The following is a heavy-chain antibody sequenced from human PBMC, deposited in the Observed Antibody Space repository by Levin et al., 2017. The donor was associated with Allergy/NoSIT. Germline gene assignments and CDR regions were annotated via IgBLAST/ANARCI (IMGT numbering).Heavy chain of an antibody. Sequence: ASVKVSCKASRYIFSDYFIHWVRQAPGQGLEWMGWINPHSGDTKYAQEFQGRVTMTMDTSISTAYMDLTRLTSDATEVYYCERDLYNDDSGFGYWGQGTLVNVFS. D-gene: IGHD3-22*01. CDR1: RYIFSDYF. CDR3: ERDLYNDDSGFGY. CDR2: INPHSGDT. V-gene: IGHV1-2*02. J-gene: IGHJ4*02.